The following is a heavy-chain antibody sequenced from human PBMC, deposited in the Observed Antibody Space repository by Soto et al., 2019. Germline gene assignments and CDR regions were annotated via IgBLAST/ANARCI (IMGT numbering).Heavy chain of an antibody. D-gene: IGHD1-1*01. J-gene: IGHJ3*02. CDR2: MSHSGGT. CDR1: GGFVSSGTYY. CDR3: ARVERGTATTVVDAFDI. V-gene: IGHV4-34*01. Sequence: QVQLQQWGAGLLKPSETLSLQSAVYGGFVSSGTYYWSWIRQPPGKELEWIGEMSHSGGTHFNPSLKSRVTISVDTSKNQFSLKMSSVTAADTALYYCARVERGTATTVVDAFDIWGPGTMVTVSS.